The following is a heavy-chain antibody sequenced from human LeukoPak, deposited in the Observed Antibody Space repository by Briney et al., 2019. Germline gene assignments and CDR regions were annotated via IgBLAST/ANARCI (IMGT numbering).Heavy chain of an antibody. CDR3: ARDRWFGEFAFDY. Sequence: SEALSLTCAVYGGCFSGYYWSWIRQPPGKGLEWIGEINHSGSTNYNPSLKSRVTISVDTSKNQFSLKLSSVTAADTAVYYCARDRWFGEFAFDYWGQGTLVTVSS. CDR2: INHSGST. CDR1: GGCFSGYY. J-gene: IGHJ4*02. V-gene: IGHV4-34*01. D-gene: IGHD3-10*01.